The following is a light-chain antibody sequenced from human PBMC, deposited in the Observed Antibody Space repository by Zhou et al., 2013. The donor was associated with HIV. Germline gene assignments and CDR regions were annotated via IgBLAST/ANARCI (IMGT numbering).Light chain of an antibody. CDR3: QQCDTYAWT. CDR1: QGISSA. V-gene: IGKV1-5*03. J-gene: IGKJ1*01. Sequence: GDRVTITCRASQGISSALAWYQQKPGKAPKLLIYKASSLQSGVPSRFSGSGSGTEFTLTISSLQPDDFATYYCQQCDTYAWTFGQGTKVDIK. CDR2: KAS.